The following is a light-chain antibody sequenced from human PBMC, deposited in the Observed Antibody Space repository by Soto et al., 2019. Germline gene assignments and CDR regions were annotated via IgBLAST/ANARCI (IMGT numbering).Light chain of an antibody. CDR3: AAWDDSLNGPV. CDR2: SLN. CDR1: SSNIGSNT. J-gene: IGLJ1*01. V-gene: IGLV1-44*01. Sequence: QSVLTQPPSASGTPGQRVTISCSGSSSNIGSNTVNWYQQLPGTAPKLLIFSLNQRPSGVPDRFSGSKSGTSASLAISGLQSEDEAVYYCAAWDDSLNGPVFGTGTKVTVL.